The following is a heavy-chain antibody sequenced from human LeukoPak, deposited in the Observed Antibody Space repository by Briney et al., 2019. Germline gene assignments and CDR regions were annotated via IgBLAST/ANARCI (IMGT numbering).Heavy chain of an antibody. V-gene: IGHV5-51*01. D-gene: IGHD6-19*01. J-gene: IGHJ4*02. CDR3: ARPYSFLAVADYYFDY. CDR1: GYSFTSYW. Sequence: GESLKISCKGSGYSFTSYWIGWVRQMPGKGLEWMGIIYPGDSDSRYSPSFQGQVTISADKSISTAYLQWSSLKASDTAMYYCARPYSFLAVADYYFDYWGQGTLVTVSS. CDR2: IYPGDSDS.